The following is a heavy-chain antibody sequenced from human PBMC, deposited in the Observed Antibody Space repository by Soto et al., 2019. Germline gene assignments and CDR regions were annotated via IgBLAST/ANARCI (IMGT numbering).Heavy chain of an antibody. V-gene: IGHV4-30-2*01. CDR3: ARDVGASCTDFVCSDSGGLDV. CDR1: GGSITNIATS. CDR2: IYHSGST. D-gene: IGHD2-8*01. J-gene: IGHJ6*02. Sequence: QLQLQESGSRLLRPSQTLSLTCAVSGGSITNIATSWTWLRQPPGKGLEWIGYIYHSGSTYYNPSRKSRVAISVDKSKKQFSLNLSSVTAADTAVYYCARDVGASCTDFVCSDSGGLDVWGHGTTVNVSS.